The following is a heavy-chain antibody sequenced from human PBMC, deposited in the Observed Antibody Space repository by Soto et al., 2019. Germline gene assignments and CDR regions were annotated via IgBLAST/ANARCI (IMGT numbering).Heavy chain of an antibody. V-gene: IGHV3-33*01. CDR2: IWYDGSNK. CDR1: GFTFSSYG. J-gene: IGHJ6*02. CDR3: ARDQDHYYYYGMDV. Sequence: GGSLRLSCAASGFTFSSYGMHWVRQAPGKGLEWVAVIWYDGSNKYYADSVKGRFTISRDNSKNTLYLQMNSLRAEDTAVYYCARDQDHYYYYGMDVWGQGTMVTVSS.